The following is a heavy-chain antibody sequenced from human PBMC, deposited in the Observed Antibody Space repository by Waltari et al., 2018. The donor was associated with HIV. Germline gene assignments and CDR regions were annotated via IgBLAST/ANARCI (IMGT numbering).Heavy chain of an antibody. V-gene: IGHV1-18*01. CDR1: GYTFTSFG. Sequence: QVQLVQSGADVKKPGASVKVSCKASGYTFTSFGISWVRQASCQATEWMGWISAYNGNTNDAQKLQGRVTMTTDTSTSTAYMELRSLRSDDTAVYYCARDDIVVVPAAMGYYGMDVWGQGTTVTVSS. D-gene: IGHD2-2*01. CDR2: ISAYNGNT. CDR3: ARDDIVVVPAAMGYYGMDV. J-gene: IGHJ6*02.